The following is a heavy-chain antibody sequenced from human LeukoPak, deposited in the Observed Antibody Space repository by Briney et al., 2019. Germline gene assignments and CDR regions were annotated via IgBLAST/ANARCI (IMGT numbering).Heavy chain of an antibody. Sequence: GSLRLSCAASGFTFSSYAMSWVRQAPGKGLEWVSILYSGGSTYYADSVKGRFSISRDNSKNTLYLQMNSLRAEDTAVYYCARDPDSTGYYDYWGQGTLVTVSS. J-gene: IGHJ4*02. V-gene: IGHV3-66*01. CDR2: LYSGGST. CDR1: GFTFSSYA. D-gene: IGHD3-22*01. CDR3: ARDPDSTGYYDY.